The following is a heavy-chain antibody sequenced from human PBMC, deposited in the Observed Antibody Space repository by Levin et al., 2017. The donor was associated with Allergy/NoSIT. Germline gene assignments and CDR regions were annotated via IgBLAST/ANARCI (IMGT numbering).Heavy chain of an antibody. D-gene: IGHD6-13*01. J-gene: IGHJ3*02. CDR1: GGSISSSNW. V-gene: IGHV4-4*02. CDR2: IYHSGST. CDR3: ARLNSSSWYFGSTLVVPGAFDI. Sequence: PSETLSLTCAVSGGSISSSNWWSWVRQPPGKGLEWIGEIYHSGSTNYNPSLKSRVTISVDKSKNQFSLKLSSVTAADTAVYYCARLNSSSWYFGSTLVVPGAFDIWGQGTMVTVSS.